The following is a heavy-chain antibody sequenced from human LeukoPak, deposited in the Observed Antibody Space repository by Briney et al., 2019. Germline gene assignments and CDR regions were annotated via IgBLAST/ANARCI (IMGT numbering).Heavy chain of an antibody. J-gene: IGHJ4*02. V-gene: IGHV4-59*12. CDR3: ARESSGYYDSSGYYSTNFDY. D-gene: IGHD3-22*01. CDR2: IYYSGST. Sequence: SETLSLTCTVSGGSISSYYWSWIRQPPGKGLEWIGYIYYSGSTNYNPSLKSRVTISVDTSKNQFSLKLSSVTAADTAVYYCARESSGYYDSSGYYSTNFDYWGQGTLVTVSS. CDR1: GGSISSYY.